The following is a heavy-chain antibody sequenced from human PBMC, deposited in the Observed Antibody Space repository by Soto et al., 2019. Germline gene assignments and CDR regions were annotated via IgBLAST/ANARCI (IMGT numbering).Heavy chain of an antibody. V-gene: IGHV3-9*01. Sequence: GGSLRLSCAAYGFTFDDYAMHWVWQAQGKGLEWVSGIRWNSGHIGYADSVKGRFTIARDYAKNSLYLQMNSLRAEDTALYYCTKDKGYSYGYSSWGTQDREFGMDVWGQGTTVTVSS. CDR3: TKDKGYSYGYSSWGTQDREFGMDV. CDR1: GFTFDDYA. CDR2: IRWNSGHI. J-gene: IGHJ6*01. D-gene: IGHD5-18*01.